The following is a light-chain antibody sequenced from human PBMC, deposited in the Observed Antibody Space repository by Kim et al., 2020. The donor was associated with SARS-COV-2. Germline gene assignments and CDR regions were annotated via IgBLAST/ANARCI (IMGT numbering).Light chain of an antibody. Sequence: APGQTATITGGGNDIASKSVHWYQQNPGQAPVLVIYYNSDRPSGIPGRFSGSNSGNTATLTITGVEAGDEADYYCQVWDSSTDHRVFGGGTQLTVL. V-gene: IGLV3-21*04. J-gene: IGLJ3*02. CDR3: QVWDSSTDHRV. CDR1: DIASKS. CDR2: YNS.